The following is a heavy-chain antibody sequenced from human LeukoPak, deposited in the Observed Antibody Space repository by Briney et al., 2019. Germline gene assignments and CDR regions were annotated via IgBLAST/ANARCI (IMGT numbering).Heavy chain of an antibody. CDR2: ISSSSSYI. CDR3: ARGASRADY. Sequence: PARSMRLSCAASGFAFRSYNMNWVRQAPGKRPEWVSSISSSSSYIYYADSVKGRLTISRDNAKNSLYLQMNSLRAEDTALYYCARGASRADYWGQGTLVTASS. J-gene: IGHJ4*02. CDR1: GFAFRSYN. V-gene: IGHV3-21*01.